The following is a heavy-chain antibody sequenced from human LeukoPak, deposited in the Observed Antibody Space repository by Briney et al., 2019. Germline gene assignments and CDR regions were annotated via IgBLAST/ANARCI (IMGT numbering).Heavy chain of an antibody. Sequence: KPSETLSLTCAVYGGSFSGYYWSWIRQPPGKGLEWIGEINHSGSTNYNPSLKSRVTISVDTSKNPFSLKLSSVTAADTAVYYCARHFHRGSSTSCFGYWGQGTLVTVSS. J-gene: IGHJ4*02. V-gene: IGHV4-34*01. CDR1: GGSFSGYY. CDR3: ARHFHRGSSTSCFGY. CDR2: INHSGST. D-gene: IGHD2-2*01.